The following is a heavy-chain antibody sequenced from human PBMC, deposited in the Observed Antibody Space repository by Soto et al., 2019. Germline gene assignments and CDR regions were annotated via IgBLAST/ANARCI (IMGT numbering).Heavy chain of an antibody. CDR3: ARRVYYYDSSGYTDAFDI. CDR2: IYYSGST. J-gene: IGHJ3*02. CDR1: GGSISSSSYY. Sequence: SETLSLTCTVSGGSISSSSYYWGWIRQPPGKGLEWIGSIYYSGSTYYNPSLKSRVTIPVDTSKNQFSLKLSSVTAADTAVYYCARRVYYYDSSGYTDAFDIWGQGTMVTVSS. V-gene: IGHV4-39*01. D-gene: IGHD3-22*01.